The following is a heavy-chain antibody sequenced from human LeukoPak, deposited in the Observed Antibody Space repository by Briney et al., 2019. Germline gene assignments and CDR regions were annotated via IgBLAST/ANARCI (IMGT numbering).Heavy chain of an antibody. V-gene: IGHV4-61*02. CDR3: ARETRPTNFGC. CDR1: GGSISSGSYY. J-gene: IGHJ4*01. CDR2: IYTSGST. Sequence: SQTLSLTCTVSGGSISSGSYYWSWIRQPAGKGLEWIGRIYTSGSTNYNPSLKSRVTISVDTSKNQFSLKLSSVTAADTAVYYCARETRPTNFGCWGQGTLVTVSS.